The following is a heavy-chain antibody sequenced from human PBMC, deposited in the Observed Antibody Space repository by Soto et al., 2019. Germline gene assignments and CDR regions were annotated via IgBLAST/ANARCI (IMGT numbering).Heavy chain of an antibody. CDR3: AAVSMIVVGDAFVI. CDR2: IVIGSGNT. V-gene: IGHV1-58*01. Sequence: QVQLVQSGPEVKKPGTSVKVTCKASGFTFTSSAVQWVRQARGQRLEWIGGIVIGSGNTNYARNFQEIVTIIRDKSTSTAEMELGSLISEYTDVYYCAAVSMIVVGDAFVIWGQGTVVTVSS. J-gene: IGHJ3*02. D-gene: IGHD2-21*01. CDR1: GFTFTSSA.